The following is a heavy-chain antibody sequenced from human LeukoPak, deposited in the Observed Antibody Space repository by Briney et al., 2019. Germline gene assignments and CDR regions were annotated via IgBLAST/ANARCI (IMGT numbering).Heavy chain of an antibody. Sequence: GGSLRLSCAASGFTFSTHAMHWVRQAPGKGLEWVAVISYDGSNKYYADSVKGRFTISRDNSKNTLYLQMNSLRAEDTAVYYCARGSKLIVVAGGMDVWGQGTTVTVSS. J-gene: IGHJ6*02. D-gene: IGHD3-22*01. CDR3: ARGSKLIVVAGGMDV. CDR1: GFTFSTHA. CDR2: ISYDGSNK. V-gene: IGHV3-30*14.